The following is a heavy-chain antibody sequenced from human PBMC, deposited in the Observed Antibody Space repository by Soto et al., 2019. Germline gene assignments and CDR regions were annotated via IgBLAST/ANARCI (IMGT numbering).Heavy chain of an antibody. CDR2: IYHSGST. J-gene: IGHJ5*02. Sequence: PFEPLCHTYSVVGGYIRSSDWWSWVKKPPGKGLEWIGEIYHSGSTNYNPSLKSRVTISVDKSKNQFSLKLSSVTAADTAVYYCATAVKGLLAPWGQRTLVTV. V-gene: IGHV4-4*02. CDR1: GGYIRSSDW. CDR3: ATAVKGLLAP.